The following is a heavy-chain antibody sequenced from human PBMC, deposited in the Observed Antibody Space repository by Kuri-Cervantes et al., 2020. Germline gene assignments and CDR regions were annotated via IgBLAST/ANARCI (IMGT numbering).Heavy chain of an antibody. Sequence: SETLSLTCTVSGGSISSSSYYWGWIRQPPGKGLEWIGSIYYSGSTYYNPSLKSRVTISVDTSKNQFSLKLSSVTAADTAVYYCARAGLGYYGSGSYRSGWVQHWGQGTLVTVSS. D-gene: IGHD3-10*01. CDR3: ARAGLGYYGSGSYRSGWVQH. V-gene: IGHV4-39*07. J-gene: IGHJ1*01. CDR1: GGSISSSSYY. CDR2: IYYSGST.